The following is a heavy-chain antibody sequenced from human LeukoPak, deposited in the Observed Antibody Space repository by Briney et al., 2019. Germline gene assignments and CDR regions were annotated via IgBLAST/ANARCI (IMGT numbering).Heavy chain of an antibody. J-gene: IGHJ1*01. CDR3: ARDYYDSSGYSHSPEYFQH. CDR1: GFTFSSFW. CDR2: ISGSGGST. Sequence: GGSLRLSCAASGFTFSSFWMHWVRQAPGKGLEWVSAISGSGGSTYYADSVKGRFTISRDNSKNTLYLQMNSLRAEDTAVYYCARDYYDSSGYSHSPEYFQHWGQGTLVTVSS. D-gene: IGHD3-22*01. V-gene: IGHV3-23*01.